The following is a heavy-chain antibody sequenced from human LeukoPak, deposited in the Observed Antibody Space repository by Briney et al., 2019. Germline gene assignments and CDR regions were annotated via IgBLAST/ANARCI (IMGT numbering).Heavy chain of an antibody. Sequence: ASETLSLTCTVPGGSISSYYWSWIRQPPGKGLEWIGYIYYSGSTNYNPSLKSRVTISVDTSKNQFSLKLSSVTAADTAVYYCARGRTMITYWGQGTLVTVSS. V-gene: IGHV4-59*01. CDR2: IYYSGST. D-gene: IGHD3-22*01. CDR3: ARGRTMITY. CDR1: GGSISSYY. J-gene: IGHJ4*02.